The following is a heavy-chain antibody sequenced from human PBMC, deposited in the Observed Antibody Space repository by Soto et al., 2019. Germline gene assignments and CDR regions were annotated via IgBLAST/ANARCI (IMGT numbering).Heavy chain of an antibody. J-gene: IGHJ4*02. Sequence: SVKVSCKASGGTFSSYAISWVRQAPGQGLEWMGGIIPIFGTANYAQKLQGRVTMTTDTSTSTAYMELRSLRSDDTAVYYCARDRGMTRYYYDSSGYQTFDYWGQGTLVTVSS. V-gene: IGHV1-69*05. CDR1: GGTFSSYA. CDR2: IIPIFGTA. D-gene: IGHD3-22*01. CDR3: ARDRGMTRYYYDSSGYQTFDY.